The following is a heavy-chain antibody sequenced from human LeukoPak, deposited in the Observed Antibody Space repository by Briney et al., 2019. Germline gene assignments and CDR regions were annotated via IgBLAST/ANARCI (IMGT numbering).Heavy chain of an antibody. CDR2: IYTSGST. CDR1: GGSISSYY. Sequence: SETLSLTCTVSGGSISSYYWSWIRQPAGKGLEWIGRIYTSGSTNYNPSLKSRVTISADTSKNQFSLKLSSVTAADTAVYYCARSSPSSGYYYWGQGTLVTVSS. J-gene: IGHJ4*02. CDR3: ARSSPSSGYYY. V-gene: IGHV4-4*07. D-gene: IGHD3-22*01.